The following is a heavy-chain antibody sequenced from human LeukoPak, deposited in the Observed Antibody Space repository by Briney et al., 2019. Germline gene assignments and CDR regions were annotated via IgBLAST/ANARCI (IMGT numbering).Heavy chain of an antibody. Sequence: GGSLRLSCAASGFTFDDYAMHWVRQAPGKGLEWVSGISWNSGSIDYADSVKGRFTISRDNAKNSLYLQMNSLRAEDTALYYCAKGPSGIAVAGSPKYFQHWGQGTLVTVSS. CDR1: GFTFDDYA. D-gene: IGHD6-19*01. V-gene: IGHV3-9*01. CDR2: ISWNSGSI. CDR3: AKGPSGIAVAGSPKYFQH. J-gene: IGHJ1*01.